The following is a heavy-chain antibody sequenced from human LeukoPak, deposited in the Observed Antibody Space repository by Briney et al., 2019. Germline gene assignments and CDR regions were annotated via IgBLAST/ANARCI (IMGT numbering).Heavy chain of an antibody. CDR2: ISSSSSTI. D-gene: IGHD4-23*01. CDR1: GFTFSSYS. Sequence: GGSLRLSCAASGFTFSSYSMYWVRQAPGKGLEWVSYISSSSSTIYYADSVKGRFSISRDNAKNTLYLQMNSLRVEDTAVYYCARGRPHGNDYWGQGTLVTVSS. V-gene: IGHV3-48*04. J-gene: IGHJ4*02. CDR3: ARGRPHGNDY.